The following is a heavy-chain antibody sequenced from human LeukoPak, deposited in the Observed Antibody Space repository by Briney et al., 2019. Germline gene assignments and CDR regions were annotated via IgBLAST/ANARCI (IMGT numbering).Heavy chain of an antibody. J-gene: IGHJ3*02. CDR1: GFTFSSYW. Sequence: GGSLRLSCAASGFTFSSYWMNWVRQSPGKGLEWVSAISGSGGSTYYADSVKGRFTISRDNSKNTLYLQMNSLRAEDTAVYYCARLARDYYDSSGYLAFDIWGQGTMVTVSS. D-gene: IGHD3-22*01. V-gene: IGHV3-23*01. CDR3: ARLARDYYDSSGYLAFDI. CDR2: ISGSGGST.